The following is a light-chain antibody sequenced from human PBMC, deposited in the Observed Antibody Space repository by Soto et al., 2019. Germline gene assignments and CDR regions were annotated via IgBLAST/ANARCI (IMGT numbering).Light chain of an antibody. CDR2: GDN. CDR3: QSYDRSSLYV. CDR1: SGSVASNF. Sequence: NFMLTQPHSVSGSPGKTVTISCTGSSGSVASNFVHWYQRRPGSAPTIVIYGDNQRPSGVPDRFSGSIDSSSNSASLTISGLKTEDEADYFCQSYDRSSLYVFGTGTKVTVL. J-gene: IGLJ1*01. V-gene: IGLV6-57*02.